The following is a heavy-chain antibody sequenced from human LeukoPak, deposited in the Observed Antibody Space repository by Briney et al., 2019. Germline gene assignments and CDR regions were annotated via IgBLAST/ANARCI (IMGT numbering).Heavy chain of an antibody. CDR3: ARDHYDFWSGYDP. D-gene: IGHD3-3*01. V-gene: IGHV4-30-2*01. CDR1: GGSISSGGYY. Sequence: PSETLSLTCTVSGGSISSGGYYWSWIRQPPGKGLEWIGYIYHSGSTYYNPSLKSRVTISVDTSKNQFSLKLSSVTAADTAVYYCARDHYDFWSGYDPWGQGTLVTVSS. CDR2: IYHSGST. J-gene: IGHJ5*02.